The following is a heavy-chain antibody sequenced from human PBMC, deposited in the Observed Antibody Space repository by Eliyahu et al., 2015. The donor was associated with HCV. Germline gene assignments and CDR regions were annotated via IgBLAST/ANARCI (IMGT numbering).Heavy chain of an antibody. Sequence: QLQLQESGPGLVKPSETLSLXCTVSGGSISSTSYYWGWIRQPPGKGLEWIGHLFYSGSTYYNPSLKSRVTMSVDTSKNQFSLSLRYVTAADTAVYYCARLEETAYYYFDYWGQGTLVTVSS. D-gene: IGHD5-18*01. V-gene: IGHV4-39*01. CDR2: LFYSGST. J-gene: IGHJ4*02. CDR1: GGSISSTSYY. CDR3: ARLEETAYYYFDY.